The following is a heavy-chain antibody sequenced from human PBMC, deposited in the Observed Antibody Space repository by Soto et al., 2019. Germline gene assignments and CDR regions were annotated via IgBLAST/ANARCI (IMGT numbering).Heavy chain of an antibody. CDR3: ARHWSDYDFWSGYYSRGYFDY. J-gene: IGHJ4*02. Sequence: QVQLQESGPGLVKPSETLSLTCTVSGGSISSYYWSWIRQPPGKGLEWIGYIYYSGSTNNNPSLKRRVTISVATSKNQFYLKLSSVTAADTAVYYCARHWSDYDFWSGYYSRGYFDYWGQGTLVTVSS. V-gene: IGHV4-59*08. CDR2: IYYSGST. D-gene: IGHD3-3*01. CDR1: GGSISSYY.